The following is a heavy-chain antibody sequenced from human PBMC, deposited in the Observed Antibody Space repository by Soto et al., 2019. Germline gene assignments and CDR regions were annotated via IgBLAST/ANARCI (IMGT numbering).Heavy chain of an antibody. CDR3: ARAGPIVVVPAASGWFDP. CDR1: GYTFTSYY. V-gene: IGHV1-46*01. CDR2: INPNGGST. J-gene: IGHJ5*02. Sequence: ASVKVSCKASGYTFTSYYMHWVRQAPGQGLEWMGIINPNGGSTSYAQKFQGRVTMTRDTSTSTVYMELSSLRSEDTAVYYCARAGPIVVVPAASGWFDPWGQGTLVTVSS. D-gene: IGHD2-2*01.